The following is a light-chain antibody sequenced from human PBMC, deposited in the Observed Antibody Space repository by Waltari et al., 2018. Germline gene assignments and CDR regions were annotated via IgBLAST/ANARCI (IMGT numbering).Light chain of an antibody. CDR2: RAS. V-gene: IGKV3-15*01. J-gene: IGKJ2*01. Sequence: MTQSPATLSVSPGERVTLSCRASQSVTTNLAWYQQKPGQAPRLLIYRASTRATGVPARFSGSGSGTEFTLTINALQSEDFAVYYCHQYNNWPPNTFGQGTLLEIK. CDR1: QSVTTN. CDR3: HQYNNWPPNT.